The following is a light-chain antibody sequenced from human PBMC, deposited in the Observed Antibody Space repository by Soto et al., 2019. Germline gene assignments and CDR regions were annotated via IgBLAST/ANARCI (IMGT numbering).Light chain of an antibody. J-gene: IGKJ3*01. CDR2: AAS. Sequence: DIQMTQSPSSLSASVGERITIACRASQGIGNYVAWYQQRPGKVPKLLISAASTLQSGVPSRFSGRGSGTDFTLTISNLQPEDVATYYCQKYDSVPFTFGHGTKVDFK. CDR3: QKYDSVPFT. CDR1: QGIGNY. V-gene: IGKV1-27*01.